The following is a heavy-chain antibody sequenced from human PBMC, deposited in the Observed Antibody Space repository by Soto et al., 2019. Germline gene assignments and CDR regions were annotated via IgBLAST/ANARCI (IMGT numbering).Heavy chain of an antibody. CDR1: GFTFGDFG. CDR3: ARDLVTLAAMDV. V-gene: IGHV3-33*01. CDR2: IWADGTNK. J-gene: IGHJ6*02. D-gene: IGHD3-16*01. Sequence: QVQLVESGGDVVQPGRSLRLSCEVSGFTFGDFGIHWVSQAPGKGLEWVTVIWADGTNKYYADSVKGRFTVSRDNSKNTLYLQMNSLRVEDTAVYYCARDLVTLAAMDVWGPGTTVLVSS.